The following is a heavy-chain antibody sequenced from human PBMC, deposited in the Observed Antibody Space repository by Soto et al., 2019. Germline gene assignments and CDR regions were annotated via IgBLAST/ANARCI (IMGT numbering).Heavy chain of an antibody. CDR3: ASPKIAFYNWFDP. CDR2: IYYSGST. Sequence: SETLSLTCTVSGGSISSSSFYWGWIRQPPGKGLEWIGSIYYSGSTYYNPSPKSRVTISVDTSKNQFSLKLSSVTAADTAVYYCASPKIAFYNWFDPWGQGTLVTVSS. D-gene: IGHD3-3*02. V-gene: IGHV4-39*01. CDR1: GGSISSSSFY. J-gene: IGHJ5*02.